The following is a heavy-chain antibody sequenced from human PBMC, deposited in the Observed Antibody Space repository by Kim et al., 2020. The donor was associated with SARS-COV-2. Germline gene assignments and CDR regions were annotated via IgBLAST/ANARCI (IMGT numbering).Heavy chain of an antibody. CDR1: GYTFTSYA. V-gene: IGHV7-4-1*02. CDR3: ARDLAYCGGDCYLLDAFDI. J-gene: IGHJ3*02. Sequence: ASVKVSCKASGYTFTSYAMNWVRQAPGQGLEWMGWINTNTGNPTYAQGFTGRFVFSLDTSVSTAYLQISSLKAEDTAVYYCARDLAYCGGDCYLLDAFDIWGQGTMVTVSS. D-gene: IGHD2-21*02. CDR2: INTNTGNP.